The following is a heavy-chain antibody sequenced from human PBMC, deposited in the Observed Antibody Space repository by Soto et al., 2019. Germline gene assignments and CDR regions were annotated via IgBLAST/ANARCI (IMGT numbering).Heavy chain of an antibody. CDR1: GASFSEYY. J-gene: IGHJ4*02. V-gene: IGHV4-34*01. D-gene: IGHD6-6*01. CDR3: ARFRRMGVDH. Sequence: QVHLQQWGAGLLKPSETLSLSCTVSGASFSEYYWSWSRHPPGKGLEWIGETNHRGVTHYNRSLKXRVTISVETSKNQFSLRLSSVTAADTGVYYCARFRRMGVDHWGQGTLVIVSS. CDR2: TNHRGVT.